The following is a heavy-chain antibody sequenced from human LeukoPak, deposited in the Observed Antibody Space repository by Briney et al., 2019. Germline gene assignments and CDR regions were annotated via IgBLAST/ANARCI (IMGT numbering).Heavy chain of an antibody. CDR1: GFTFSSYW. CDR3: ARDTGGGYSCYDC. CDR2: IKQDGSEK. Sequence: GGSLRLSCAASGFTFSSYWMTWVRQAPGKGLEWVANIKQDGSEKYYVDSVKGRFTISRDNAKNSLYLQMNSLRAEDTAVYYCARDTGGGYSCYDCWGQGTLVTVSS. V-gene: IGHV3-7*01. D-gene: IGHD5-18*01. J-gene: IGHJ4*02.